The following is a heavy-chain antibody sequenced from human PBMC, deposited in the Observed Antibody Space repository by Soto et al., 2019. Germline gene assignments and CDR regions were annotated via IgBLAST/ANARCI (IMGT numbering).Heavy chain of an antibody. CDR3: ARDREAGYNFYYGMDV. CDR2: IYTSASI. J-gene: IGHJ6*02. Sequence: LSLTCSVSGADINTYSWTWIRQPAGKGLEWIGRIYTSASINYNPSLRGRVTLSVDTSTNQVSLKLASVTAADTAVYYCARDREAGYNFYYGMDVWGQGTTVTVSS. V-gene: IGHV4-4*07. D-gene: IGHD6-19*01. CDR1: GADINTYS.